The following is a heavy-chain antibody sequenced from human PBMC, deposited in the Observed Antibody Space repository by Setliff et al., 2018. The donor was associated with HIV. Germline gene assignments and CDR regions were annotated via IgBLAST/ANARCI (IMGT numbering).Heavy chain of an antibody. CDR3: ASGNNDLESFDY. CDR2: IYASGKT. J-gene: IGHJ4*02. D-gene: IGHD3-3*01. CDR1: GDSLNTYY. V-gene: IGHV4-4*07. Sequence: SETLSLTCNVSGDSLNTYYWSWIRQSGGKGLEWIGRIYASGKTTFNPSLKSRVRMSVDTSKNHFSLKLTSVTASDTAVYHCASGNNDLESFDYWGQGALVTVSS.